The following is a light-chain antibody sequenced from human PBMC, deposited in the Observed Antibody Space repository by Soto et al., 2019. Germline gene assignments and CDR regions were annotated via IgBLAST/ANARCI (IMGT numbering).Light chain of an antibody. J-gene: IGKJ2*01. CDR2: GAS. V-gene: IGKV3-15*01. CDR3: QQYNNWPPMYS. CDR1: QSVSSN. Sequence: EIVMTQSPATPSVSPGERATLSCSASQSVSSNLAWYQQKPGQAPRLLIYGASTRATGIPARFSGSGSGTEFTLTISSLQSEDFAVYYCQQYNNWPPMYSFGQGTKLEIK.